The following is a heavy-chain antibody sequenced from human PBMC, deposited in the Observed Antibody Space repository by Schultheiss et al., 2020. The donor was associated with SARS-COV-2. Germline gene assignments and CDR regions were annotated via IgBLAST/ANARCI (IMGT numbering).Heavy chain of an antibody. CDR2: INHSGST. V-gene: IGHV4-34*01. CDR1: GGSFSGYY. J-gene: IGHJ6*02. Sequence: SETLSLTCAVYGGSFSGYYWSWIRQPPGKGLEWIGEINHSGSTNYNPSLKSRVTISVDTSKNQFSLKLSSVTAADTAVYYCARGRYYDSSGYPPTYYYYGMDVWGQGTTGTVSS. CDR3: ARGRYYDSSGYPPTYYYYGMDV. D-gene: IGHD3-22*01.